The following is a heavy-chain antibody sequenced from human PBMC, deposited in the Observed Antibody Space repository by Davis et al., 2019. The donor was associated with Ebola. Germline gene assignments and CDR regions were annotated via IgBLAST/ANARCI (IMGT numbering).Heavy chain of an antibody. CDR1: GYTFTNYY. Sequence: AASVKVSCKASGYTFTNYYMHWVRQAPGQGLEWMGMINPNDGRTIYAQKFQGRVTVTRETSTTTVYMDLSSLRSEDTALCYCTTPGGQDSGYDVFDIWGQGTMVTVSS. V-gene: IGHV1-46*03. CDR3: TTPGGQDSGYDVFDI. D-gene: IGHD5-12*01. CDR2: INPNDGRT. J-gene: IGHJ3*02.